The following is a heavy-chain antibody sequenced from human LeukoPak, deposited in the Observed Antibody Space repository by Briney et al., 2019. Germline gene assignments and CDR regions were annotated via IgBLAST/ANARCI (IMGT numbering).Heavy chain of an antibody. CDR1: GFTFSSYR. CDR3: ARDTDDRASWAFDI. J-gene: IGHJ3*02. D-gene: IGHD2-2*01. V-gene: IGHV3-48*01. Sequence: GGSLRLSCAASGFTFSSYRMNWVRQAPGKGLEWVSYISSGSSTIYYADSVKGRFTISRDNAKNSLYLQMNSLRAEDTAVYYCARDTDDRASWAFDIWGQGTMVTVSS. CDR2: ISSGSSTI.